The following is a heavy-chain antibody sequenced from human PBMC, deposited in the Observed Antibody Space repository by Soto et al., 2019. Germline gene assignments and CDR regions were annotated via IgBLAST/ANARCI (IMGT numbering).Heavy chain of an antibody. CDR3: ARAGQWTGNYFDY. CDR2: FDPEDGET. D-gene: IGHD6-19*01. CDR1: GYTLTELS. V-gene: IGHV1-24*01. J-gene: IGHJ4*02. Sequence: ASVKVSCKVSGYTLTELSMHWVRQAPGKGLEWMGGFDPEDGETIYAQKFQGRVTMTEDTSTDTAYMELRSLRSDDTAVYYCARAGQWTGNYFDYWGQGTLVTVSS.